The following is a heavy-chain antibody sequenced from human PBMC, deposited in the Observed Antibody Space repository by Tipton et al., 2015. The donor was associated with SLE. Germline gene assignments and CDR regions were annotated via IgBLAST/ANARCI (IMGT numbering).Heavy chain of an antibody. CDR2: INHSGST. D-gene: IGHD3-10*01. V-gene: IGHV4-34*01. J-gene: IGHJ3*02. CDR1: GGSFSGYY. CDR3: ARRGLAYYYGSGRALDI. Sequence: TLSLTCAVYGGSFSGYYWSWIHQPPGKGLEWIGEINHSGSTNYNPSLKSRVTLSVDTSKSQFSLDLTSVTAADTAVYYCARRGLAYYYGSGRALDIWGQGTMVTVSS.